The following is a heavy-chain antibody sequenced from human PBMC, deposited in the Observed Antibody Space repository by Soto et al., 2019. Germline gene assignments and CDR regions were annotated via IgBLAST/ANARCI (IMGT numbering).Heavy chain of an antibody. CDR2: ISLYSDGT. V-gene: IGHV1-18*01. CDR3: ERVVPGAEAWFGP. Sequence: QVQLVQSGGEVKRPGASVKVSCKTSGYTFSNYGITWVRQAPGQPLEWLGWISLYSDGTNYAQKFQGRVSMTTDTSTTTAYMELRSMRSDDTAVYYCERVVPGAEAWFGPWGQGTRFTVSS. D-gene: IGHD2-2*01. CDR1: GYTFSNYG. J-gene: IGHJ5*02.